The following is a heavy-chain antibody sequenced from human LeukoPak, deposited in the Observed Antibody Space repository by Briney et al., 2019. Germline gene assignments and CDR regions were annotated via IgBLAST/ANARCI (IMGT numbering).Heavy chain of an antibody. CDR3: ARAVEVTIFGVVIDAPFDP. D-gene: IGHD3-3*01. Sequence: PSETLSLTCAVYGGSFSGYYWSWIRQPPGKGLEWIGYIYYSGSTNYNPSLKSRDTISVDTSKNQFSLKLSSVTAADTAVYYCARAVEVTIFGVVIDAPFDPWGQGTLVTVSS. V-gene: IGHV4-59*01. CDR2: IYYSGST. J-gene: IGHJ5*02. CDR1: GGSFSGYY.